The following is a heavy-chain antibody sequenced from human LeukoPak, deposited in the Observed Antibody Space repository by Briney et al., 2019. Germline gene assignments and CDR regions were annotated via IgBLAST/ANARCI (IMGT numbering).Heavy chain of an antibody. J-gene: IGHJ6*03. D-gene: IGHD5-18*01. V-gene: IGHV4-34*01. CDR3: ARVGYSYVINDWSRTGLGAYPTKYYYHMDV. CDR2: INHSGST. Sequence: PSQTLSLTCAVYGASFSGYYSSWIRHPPGKGLEWVGEINHSGSTNYNTSLKSRVTISGDTSKNQFSLKLSYVSAADTAVYFCARVGYSYVINDWSRTGLGAYPTKYYYHMDVWGKGTTVTVSS. CDR1: GASFSGYY.